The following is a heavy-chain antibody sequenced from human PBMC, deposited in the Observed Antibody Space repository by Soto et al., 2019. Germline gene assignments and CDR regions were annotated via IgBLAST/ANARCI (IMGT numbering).Heavy chain of an antibody. CDR3: ERHRARNWLDP. J-gene: IGHJ5*02. D-gene: IGHD6-6*01. CDR2: IYYSGST. Sequence: KPSETLSLTCIVSGGSISSSSYYWGWIRQPPGKGLEWIGSIYYSGSTYYNPSLKSRVTISVDTSKNQFSLKLSSVTAADTAVFYCERHRARNWLDPWGQGTLVTVYS. V-gene: IGHV4-39*01. CDR1: GGSISSSSYY.